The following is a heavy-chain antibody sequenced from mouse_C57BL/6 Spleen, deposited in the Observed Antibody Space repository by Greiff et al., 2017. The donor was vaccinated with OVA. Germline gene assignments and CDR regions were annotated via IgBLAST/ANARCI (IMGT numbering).Heavy chain of an antibody. D-gene: IGHD6-1*01. V-gene: IGHV1-76*01. CDR3: ARFGSPRDYAMDY. J-gene: IGHJ4*01. CDR2: IYPGSGNT. CDR1: GYTFTDYY. Sequence: QVQLQQSGAELVRPGASVKLSCKASGYTFTDYYINWVKQRPGQGLEWIARIYPGSGNTYYNEKFKGKATLTAEKSSSTAYMQLSSLTSEDSAVYFCARFGSPRDYAMDYWGQGTSVTVSS.